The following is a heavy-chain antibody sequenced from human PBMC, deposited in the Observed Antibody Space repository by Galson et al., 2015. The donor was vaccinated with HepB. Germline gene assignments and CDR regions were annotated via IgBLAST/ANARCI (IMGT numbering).Heavy chain of an antibody. CDR1: GFTFDDYA. V-gene: IGHV3-9*01. Sequence: SLRLSCAASGFTFDDYAMHWVRQVPGKGLEWVSGISWNSAKIHYADSVKGRFTISRDNAKNSLYLQMNSLRAEDTALYYCAKGGMLIVAACDYWGQGTLVTVSS. CDR2: ISWNSAKI. CDR3: AKGGMLIVAACDY. D-gene: IGHD3-22*01. J-gene: IGHJ4*02.